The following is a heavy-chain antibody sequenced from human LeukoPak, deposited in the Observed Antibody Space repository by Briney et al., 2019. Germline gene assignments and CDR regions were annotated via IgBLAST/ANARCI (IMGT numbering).Heavy chain of an antibody. CDR2: IYYSGST. D-gene: IGHD6-19*01. CDR1: GGSISSSSYY. J-gene: IGHJ3*02. CDR3: ARPDSSAWGYAFDI. V-gene: IGHV4-39*01. Sequence: SETLSLTCTVSGGSISSSSYYWGWIRQPPGRGLEWIGSIYYSGSTYYNPSLKSRVTISVDTSKNQFSLQLSSVTAADTAVYYCARPDSSAWGYAFDIWGQGTMVTVSS.